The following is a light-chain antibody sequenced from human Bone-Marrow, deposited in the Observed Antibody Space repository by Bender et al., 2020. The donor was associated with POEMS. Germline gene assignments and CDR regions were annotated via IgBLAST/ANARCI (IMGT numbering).Light chain of an antibody. CDR3: VTWDDSLSGPV. J-gene: IGLJ3*02. V-gene: IGLV1-47*01. CDR1: YSNIGSNY. Sequence: QSVLTQPPSASGTPGQRVTISCSGSYSNIGSNYVYWYQQFPGTAPKLLIYRNNQRPSGVPDRFSGSKSGTSASLAISGLRSEDEADYYCVTWDDSLSGPVFGGGTKLTVL. CDR2: RNN.